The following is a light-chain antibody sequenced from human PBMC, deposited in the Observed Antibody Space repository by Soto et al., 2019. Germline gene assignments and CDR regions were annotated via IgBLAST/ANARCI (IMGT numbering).Light chain of an antibody. CDR3: QQYNSYPYT. V-gene: IGKV1-5*03. J-gene: IGKJ2*01. Sequence: DIQMTQSPSTLSASVGDRVTITCRASQSISSWMAWYQQKPGKAPKLLIYKASSLESGVPSRFSGSGSGTEFTLTISSLQPDDFATYYCQQYNSYPYTFGQGTKLEIK. CDR1: QSISSW. CDR2: KAS.